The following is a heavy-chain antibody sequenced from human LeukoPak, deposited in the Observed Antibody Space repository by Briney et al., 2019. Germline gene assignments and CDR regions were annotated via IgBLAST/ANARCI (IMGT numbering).Heavy chain of an antibody. CDR3: ARTTTYYYDSSGYYPDY. CDR2: IIPIFGTA. J-gene: IGHJ4*02. CDR1: GGTFSSYA. Sequence: SVKVSCKASGGTFSSYAISWVRQAPGQGLEWMGGIIPIFGTANYARKFQGRVTITADESTSTAYMELSSLRSEDTAVYYCARTTTYYYDSSGYYPDYWGQGTLVTVSS. D-gene: IGHD3-22*01. V-gene: IGHV1-69*13.